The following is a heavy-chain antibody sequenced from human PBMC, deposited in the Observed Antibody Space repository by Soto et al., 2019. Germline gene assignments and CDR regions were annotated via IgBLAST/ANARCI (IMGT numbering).Heavy chain of an antibody. V-gene: IGHV4-4*07. D-gene: IGHD2-15*01. Sequence: SETLSLTCTVSGGSISSYYWSWIRQPAGKGLEWIGRIYTSGSTNYNPSLKSRVTMSVDTSKNQFSLKRSSVTAADTAVYYCAGGERGSWPHYYGTGVRGKGTRVTVSS. J-gene: IGHJ6*04. CDR3: AGGERGSWPHYYGTGV. CDR1: GGSISSYY. CDR2: IYTSGST.